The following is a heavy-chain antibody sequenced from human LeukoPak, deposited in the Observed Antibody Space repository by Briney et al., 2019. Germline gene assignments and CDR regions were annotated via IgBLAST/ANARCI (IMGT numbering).Heavy chain of an antibody. J-gene: IGHJ4*02. Sequence: AGGSLRLSCAASGFTFSSYGMHWVRQAPGKGLEWVAVIWYDGNNKYYADSVKGRFTNSRDDSKNTLFLQMNSLRAEDTAVYFCAKVKWKLIGYFDYWGQGTLVTVSS. V-gene: IGHV3-33*06. D-gene: IGHD1-20*01. CDR2: IWYDGNNK. CDR3: AKVKWKLIGYFDY. CDR1: GFTFSSYG.